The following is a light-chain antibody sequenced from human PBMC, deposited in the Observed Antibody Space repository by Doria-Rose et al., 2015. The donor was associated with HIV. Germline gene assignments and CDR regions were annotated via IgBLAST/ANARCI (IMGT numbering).Light chain of an antibody. CDR1: QRVKSSY. CDR2: DAS. Sequence: EIVLTQSPGTLSLSPGERATLSCRASQRVKSSYLAWYQQKPGQAPMLLIYDASTRVTGIPDRFSGSVSGTDFTLTISRLEPEGVAVYYCQQYGTSRGTFGQGTRLEIK. CDR3: QQYGTSRGT. V-gene: IGKV3-20*01. J-gene: IGKJ5*01.